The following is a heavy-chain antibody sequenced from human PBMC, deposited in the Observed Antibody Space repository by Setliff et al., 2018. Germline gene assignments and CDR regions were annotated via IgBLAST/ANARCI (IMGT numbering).Heavy chain of an antibody. CDR3: ARINFYVSSGYYYAPEL. V-gene: IGHV1-18*01. D-gene: IGHD3-22*01. Sequence: ASVQVSCKSSGFTFTDYGITWVRQVPGQGLEWMGWINNYNFNTQYAQKFQGRVTVTTDTSTTTACMELRSLRADDTAVYYCARINFYVSSGYYYAPELWGQGTTVTVSS. CDR1: GFTFTDYG. CDR2: INNYNFNT. J-gene: IGHJ4*02.